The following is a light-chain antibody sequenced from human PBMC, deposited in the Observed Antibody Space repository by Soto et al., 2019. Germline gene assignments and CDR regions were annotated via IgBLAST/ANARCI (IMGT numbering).Light chain of an antibody. J-gene: IGKJ1*01. V-gene: IGKV3-20*01. CDR1: QNIANNY. CDR2: GAS. Sequence: EIVLTQSPGTLSLSAGDTTALSCTASQNIANNYVAWYQQKPGQAPTLLISGASSRATGIPDRFSGSGSGTHFTLTISRLEPEDFAVYFCQQYGGSPRTFGQGTKVDI. CDR3: QQYGGSPRT.